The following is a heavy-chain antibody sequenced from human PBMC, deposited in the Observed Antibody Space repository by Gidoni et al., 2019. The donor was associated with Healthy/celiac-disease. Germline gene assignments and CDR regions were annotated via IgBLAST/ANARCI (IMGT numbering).Heavy chain of an antibody. Sequence: QVTLKESGPVLVKPTATLTLTCTVSGFSLSNARMGVRWIRQPPGKALEWLAHIFSNDEKSYSTSLKSRLTISKDTSKSQVVLTMTNMDPVDTATYYCARMAEYDYVWGSYRYDYWGQGTLVTVSS. CDR2: IFSNDEK. CDR3: ARMAEYDYVWGSYRYDY. J-gene: IGHJ4*02. V-gene: IGHV2-26*01. CDR1: GFSLSNARMG. D-gene: IGHD3-16*02.